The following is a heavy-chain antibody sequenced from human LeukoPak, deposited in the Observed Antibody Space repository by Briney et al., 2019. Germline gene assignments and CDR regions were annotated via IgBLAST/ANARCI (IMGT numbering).Heavy chain of an antibody. V-gene: IGHV3-33*01. D-gene: IGHD2-21*02. Sequence: GGSLRLSCAASGFTFSSYGMHWVRQAPGKGLEWVAVIWYDGSNKYYAESVKGRFTISRDNSKNTMYLQMESLRAEDTVVYYCARDRLGVTHFDYWGQGTLVTVSS. CDR3: ARDRLGVTHFDY. CDR1: GFTFSSYG. CDR2: IWYDGSNK. J-gene: IGHJ4*02.